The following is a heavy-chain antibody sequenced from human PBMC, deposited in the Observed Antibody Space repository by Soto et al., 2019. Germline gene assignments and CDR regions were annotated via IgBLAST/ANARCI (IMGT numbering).Heavy chain of an antibody. CDR1: GGSFSGYY. CDR3: ARKRVTIFGVVTKWLDP. J-gene: IGHJ5*02. D-gene: IGHD3-3*01. Sequence: SETLSLTCAVYGGSFSGYYWSWIRQPPGKGLEWIGEINHSGSTNYNPSLKSRVTISVDTSKNQFSLKLSSVTAADTAVYYCARKRVTIFGVVTKWLDPWGQGTLVTVSS. CDR2: INHSGST. V-gene: IGHV4-34*01.